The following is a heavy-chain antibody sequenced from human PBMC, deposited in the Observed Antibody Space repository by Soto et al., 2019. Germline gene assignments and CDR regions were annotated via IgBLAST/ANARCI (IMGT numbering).Heavy chain of an antibody. D-gene: IGHD3-3*01. CDR1: GFTFSSYG. CDR2: ISYDGSNK. CDR3: AKDPFHLRFLEWLRSGENWFDP. J-gene: IGHJ5*02. Sequence: GGSLRLSCAASGFTFSSYGMHWVRQAPGKGLEWVAVISYDGSNKYYADSVKGRFTISRDNSKNTLYLQMNSLRAEDTAVYYCAKDPFHLRFLEWLRSGENWFDPWGQGTLVTVSS. V-gene: IGHV3-30*18.